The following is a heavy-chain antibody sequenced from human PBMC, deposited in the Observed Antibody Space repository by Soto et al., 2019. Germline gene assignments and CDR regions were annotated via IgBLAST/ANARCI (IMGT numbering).Heavy chain of an antibody. J-gene: IGHJ5*02. V-gene: IGHV3-30*18. CDR3: AKVSEGSMITFGGVIAP. D-gene: IGHD3-16*01. CDR1: GFTFSTYG. Sequence: QVQLVESGGGVVQPGRSLRLSCAASGFTFSTYGIHWVRQAPGKGLEWVAVISFDGNIKYYADSVKGRFTISRDSSKTTLLLQMDSLRAEDTAVYFCAKVSEGSMITFGGVIAPWGQGTLVTVSS. CDR2: ISFDGNIK.